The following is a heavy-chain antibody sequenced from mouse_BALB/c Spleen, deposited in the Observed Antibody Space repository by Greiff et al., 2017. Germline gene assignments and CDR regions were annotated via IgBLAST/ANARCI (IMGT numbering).Heavy chain of an antibody. Sequence: VQLQQPGAELVKPGASVKMSCKASGYTFTSYWMHWVKQRPGQGLEWIGVIDPSDSYTSYNQKFKGKATLTVDTSSSTAYMQLSSLTSEDSAVYYCTRGGLGRGFAYWGQGTLVTVSA. J-gene: IGHJ3*01. CDR3: TRGGLGRGFAY. CDR1: GYTFTSYW. V-gene: IGHV1S127*01. D-gene: IGHD4-1*01. CDR2: IDPSDSYT.